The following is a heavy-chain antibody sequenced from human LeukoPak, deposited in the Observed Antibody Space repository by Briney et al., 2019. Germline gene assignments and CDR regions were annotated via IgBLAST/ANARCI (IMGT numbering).Heavy chain of an antibody. CDR2: IYDSGCT. D-gene: IGHD3-10*01. Sequence: SSETLSLTCTVSGGSISSGGYYWSWIRQPPGKGLEWIGYIYDSGCTYYNPSLKSRVTISVDRSKNQFSLKLSSVTAADTAVYYCARGVQTFSAWFDYWGQGTLVTVSS. CDR3: ARGVQTFSAWFDY. J-gene: IGHJ4*02. CDR1: GGSISSGGYY. V-gene: IGHV4-30-2*01.